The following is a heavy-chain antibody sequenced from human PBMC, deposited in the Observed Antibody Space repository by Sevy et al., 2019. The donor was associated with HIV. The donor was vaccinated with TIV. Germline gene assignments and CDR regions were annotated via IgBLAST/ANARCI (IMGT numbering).Heavy chain of an antibody. CDR3: AREGRASNSAFDY. J-gene: IGHJ4*02. D-gene: IGHD3-10*01. Sequence: SETLSLTCTVSGGSISSYYWSWIRQPPGKGLEWIGYIYYSGSTNDNPSLKSRVTISVDTSKNQFSLKLSSVTAADTAMYYCAREGRASNSAFDYWGQGTLVTVSS. CDR2: IYYSGST. CDR1: GGSISSYY. V-gene: IGHV4-59*01.